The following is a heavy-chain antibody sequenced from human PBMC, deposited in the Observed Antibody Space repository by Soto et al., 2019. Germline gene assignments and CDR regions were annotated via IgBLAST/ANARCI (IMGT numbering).Heavy chain of an antibody. J-gene: IGHJ4*02. D-gene: IGHD5-18*01. CDR2: INHSGST. Sequence: SETLSLTCAVYGGSFSGYYWSWIRQPPGKGLEWIGEINHSGSTNYNPSLKSRVTISVDTSMNQFSLKLSSVTAADTAVYYCARVPVDTAMVTADYWGQGTLVTVSS. CDR1: GGSFSGYY. CDR3: ARVPVDTAMVTADY. V-gene: IGHV4-34*01.